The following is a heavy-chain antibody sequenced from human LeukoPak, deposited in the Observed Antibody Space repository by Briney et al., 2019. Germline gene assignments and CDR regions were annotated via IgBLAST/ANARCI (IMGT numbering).Heavy chain of an antibody. CDR2: ISSSSTYI. CDR1: GFTFSSYT. Sequence: GGSLRLSCAASGFTFSSYTMNWVRQVPGKGLEWVTSISSSSTYIYYTDSVKGRFNISRDNAKNSLFLQMNSLRTEDTAVYYCSRDLPRYSNSASGDYWGQGTLVTVSS. V-gene: IGHV3-21*06. D-gene: IGHD3-16*02. CDR3: SRDLPRYSNSASGDY. J-gene: IGHJ4*02.